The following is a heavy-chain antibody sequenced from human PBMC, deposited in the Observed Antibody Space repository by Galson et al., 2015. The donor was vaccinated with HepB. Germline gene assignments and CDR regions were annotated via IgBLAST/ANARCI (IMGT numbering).Heavy chain of an antibody. V-gene: IGHV3-64D*06. D-gene: IGHD2-2*02. Sequence: SLRLSCAASGFTFSSYAMHWVRQAPGKGLEYVSAISSNGGSTCYADSVKGRFTISRDNSKNTLYLQMGSLRAEDTAVYYCVKVVKEYQLLNHGAFDYWGQGTLVTVSS. CDR3: VKVVKEYQLLNHGAFDY. CDR2: ISSNGGST. CDR1: GFTFSSYA. J-gene: IGHJ4*02.